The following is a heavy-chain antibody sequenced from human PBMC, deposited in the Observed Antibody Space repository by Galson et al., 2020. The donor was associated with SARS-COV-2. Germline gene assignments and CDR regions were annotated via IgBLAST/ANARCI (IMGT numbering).Heavy chain of an antibody. J-gene: IGHJ6*02. D-gene: IGHD5-18*01. Sequence: EGSLRLSCAASGFTFSSYGMHWVRQAPGKGLEWVAVISYDGSNKYYADSVKGRFTISRDNSKNTLYLQMNSLRAEDTAVYYCAKGEFELWWSGADGMDGWGQGATVTVSS. CDR3: AKGEFELWWSGADGMDG. CDR2: ISYDGSNK. CDR1: GFTFSSYG. V-gene: IGHV3-30*18.